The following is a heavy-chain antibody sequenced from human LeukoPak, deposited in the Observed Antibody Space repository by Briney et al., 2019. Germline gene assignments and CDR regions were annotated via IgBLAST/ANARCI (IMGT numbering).Heavy chain of an antibody. CDR1: GYTFTGYS. J-gene: IGHJ4*02. CDR2: INPSSGDS. CDR3: AYDWTPLGTREEVLYFDF. Sequence: GSVKVSCKASGYTFTGYSMHWVRQAPGQGLEWMGWINPSSGDSYYAQKFEGWVIMTRDSTNNLYYQVLSRMASDDTAVYFWAYDWTPLGTREEVLYFDFWGQGTLVTVSS. D-gene: IGHD1-20*01. V-gene: IGHV1-2*04.